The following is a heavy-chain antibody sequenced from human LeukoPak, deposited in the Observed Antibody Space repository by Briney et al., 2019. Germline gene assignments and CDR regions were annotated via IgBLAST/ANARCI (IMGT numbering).Heavy chain of an antibody. D-gene: IGHD4-17*01. CDR2: ISAYNGNT. Sequence: ASVKVSCKASGYTLTSYGISWVRQAPGQGLEWMGWISAYNGNTNYAQKLQGRVTMTTDTSTSTAYMELRSLRSDDTAVYYCARTLYATGTYYFDYWGQGTLVTVSS. J-gene: IGHJ4*02. CDR3: ARTLYATGTYYFDY. V-gene: IGHV1-18*01. CDR1: GYTLTSYG.